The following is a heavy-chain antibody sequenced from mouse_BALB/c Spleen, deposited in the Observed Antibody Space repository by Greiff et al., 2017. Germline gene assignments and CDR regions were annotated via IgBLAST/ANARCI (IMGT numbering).Heavy chain of an antibody. J-gene: IGHJ3*01. CDR3: TIYYDYFFAY. V-gene: IGHV1-69*02. D-gene: IGHD2-4*01. Sequence: VQLQQPGAELVRPGASVKLSCKASGYTFTSYWINWVKQRPGQGLEWIGNIYPSDSYTNYNQKFKDKATLTVDKSSSTAYMQLSSPTSEDSAVYYCTIYYDYFFAYWGQGTLVTVSA. CDR1: GYTFTSYW. CDR2: IYPSDSYT.